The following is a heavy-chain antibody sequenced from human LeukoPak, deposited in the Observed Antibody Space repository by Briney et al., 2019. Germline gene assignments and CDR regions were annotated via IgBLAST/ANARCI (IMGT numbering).Heavy chain of an antibody. CDR2: ISAYNGNT. Sequence: ASVKVSCKASGYTFTGYYMHWVRQAPGQGLEWMGWISAYNGNTNYAQKLQGRVTMTTDTSTSTAYMELRSLRSDDTAVYYCARVSWGNYYYYKDVWGKGTTVTISS. V-gene: IGHV1-18*04. CDR1: GYTFTGYY. D-gene: IGHD3-16*01. CDR3: ARVSWGNYYYYKDV. J-gene: IGHJ6*03.